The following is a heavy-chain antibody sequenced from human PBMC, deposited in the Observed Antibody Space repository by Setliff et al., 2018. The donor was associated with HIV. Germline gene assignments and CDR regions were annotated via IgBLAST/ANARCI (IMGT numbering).Heavy chain of an antibody. V-gene: IGHV3-23*01. CDR3: ANFGGNSIAAPLDY. CDR2: ISNSGGGST. CDR1: GFTFSSYA. D-gene: IGHD6-6*01. J-gene: IGHJ4*01. Sequence: GGSLRLSCAASGFTFSSYAMSWVRQAPGRGLEWVSTISNSGGGSTYYADSVKGRFTISRDNSKNTLYLQMNSLRAEDTAVYYCANFGGNSIAAPLDYWGQGTPVTVSS.